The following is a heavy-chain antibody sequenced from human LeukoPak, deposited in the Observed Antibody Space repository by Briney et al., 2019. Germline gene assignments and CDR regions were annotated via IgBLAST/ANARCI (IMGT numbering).Heavy chain of an antibody. CDR1: GGTFSSYA. V-gene: IGHV1-69*06. D-gene: IGHD3-9*01. J-gene: IGHJ4*02. CDR3: ALLGDILTGYYIDY. Sequence: SVKVSCKASGGTFSSYAISWVRQAPGQGLEWMGGIIPIFGTANYAQKFQGRVTITADKSTSTAYMELSSLRSEDTAVYYCALLGDILTGYYIDYWGQGTLVTVSS. CDR2: IIPIFGTA.